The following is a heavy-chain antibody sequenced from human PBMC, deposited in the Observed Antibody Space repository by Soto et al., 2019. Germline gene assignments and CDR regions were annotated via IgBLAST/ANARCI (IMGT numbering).Heavy chain of an antibody. V-gene: IGHV4-59*01. CDR2: VYYRGSS. Sequence: PSETLSRGCTVSGGSIGGGYWGWIQQPPGKGRGWIGYVYYRGSSTSNPSLKSRVTMSADTSKDQISLKVRSVSAADRTVYYCGRVEEQWECWDWVYYFDSWGQGALITVS. D-gene: IGHD3-9*01. CDR3: GRVEEQWECWDWVYYFDS. J-gene: IGHJ4*02. CDR1: GGSIGGGY.